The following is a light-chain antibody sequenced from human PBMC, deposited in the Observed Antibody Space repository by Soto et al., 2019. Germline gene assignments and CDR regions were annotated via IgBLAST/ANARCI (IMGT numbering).Light chain of an antibody. V-gene: IGKV1-5*01. CDR3: QQYNSYSRT. Sequence: DIQMTQSPSTLSASVGDRFTITCRASQIISSWLAWYQQKPGKAPNLLIYDASSLESGVPSRFSGSGSGTEFTLTISSLQPDDFATYYCQQYNSYSRTFGQGTKVDIK. CDR2: DAS. J-gene: IGKJ1*01. CDR1: QIISSW.